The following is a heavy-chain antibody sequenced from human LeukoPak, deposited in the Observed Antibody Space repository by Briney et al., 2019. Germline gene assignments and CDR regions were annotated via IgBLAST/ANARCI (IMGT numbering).Heavy chain of an antibody. Sequence: SETLSLTCAVYGGSFSGYYWSWIRQPPGKGLEWIGEINHSGCTNYNPSLKSRVTISVDTSKNQFSLKLSSVTAADTAVYYCARRGFGDGYNVWGQGTLVTVSS. V-gene: IGHV4-34*01. J-gene: IGHJ4*02. D-gene: IGHD5-24*01. CDR3: ARRGFGDGYNV. CDR1: GGSFSGYY. CDR2: INHSGCT.